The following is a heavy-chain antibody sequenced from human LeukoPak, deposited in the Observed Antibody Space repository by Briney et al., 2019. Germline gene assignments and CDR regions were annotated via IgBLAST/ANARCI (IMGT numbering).Heavy chain of an antibody. CDR1: GFTFSSYA. CDR2: IYSGGST. V-gene: IGHV3-66*01. Sequence: PGRSLRLSCAASGFTFSSYAMHWVRQAPGKGLEWVSVIYSGGSTYYADSVKGRFTISRDNSKNTLYLQMNSLRAEDTAVYYCARDLAVAGSFDYWGQGTLVTVSS. D-gene: IGHD6-19*01. CDR3: ARDLAVAGSFDY. J-gene: IGHJ4*02.